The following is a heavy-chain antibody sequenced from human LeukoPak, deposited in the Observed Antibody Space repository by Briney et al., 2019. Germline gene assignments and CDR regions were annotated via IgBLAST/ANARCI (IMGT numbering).Heavy chain of an antibody. J-gene: IGHJ4*02. CDR3: AKGFYCSGGSCPVDY. CDR2: ISGSGGST. Sequence: GGSLRLSCAASGFTFSSYAMSWVRQAPGKGLEWVSAISGSGGSTYYADFVKGRFTISRDNSKNTLYLQMNSLRAEDTAVYYCAKGFYCSGGSCPVDYWGQGTLVTVSS. CDR1: GFTFSSYA. V-gene: IGHV3-23*01. D-gene: IGHD2-15*01.